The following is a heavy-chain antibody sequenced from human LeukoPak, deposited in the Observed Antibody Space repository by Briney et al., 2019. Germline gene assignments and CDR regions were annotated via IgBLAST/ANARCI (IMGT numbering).Heavy chain of an antibody. CDR3: ARKRCTGDWYLFDP. Sequence: ASVKVSCKASGYTFSTYGLMWVRQAPGQGLEWMGWINTNNGNTNYAQKFQGRVTMTTDTSTSRGYMELRSLRYDDTAVYYCARKRCTGDWYLFDPWGQGTLVTVSS. J-gene: IGHJ5*02. CDR2: INTNNGNT. CDR1: GYTFSTYG. D-gene: IGHD2-21*02. V-gene: IGHV1-18*01.